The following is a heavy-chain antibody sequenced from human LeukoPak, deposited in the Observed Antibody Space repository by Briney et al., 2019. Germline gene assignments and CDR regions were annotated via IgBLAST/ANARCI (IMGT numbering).Heavy chain of an antibody. V-gene: IGHV1-2*06. J-gene: IGHJ5*02. Sequence: ASVKVSCKASGYTFTGYYMHWVRQAPGQGLEWMGRINPNSGGTNYAQKFQGRVTMTRDTSISTAYMELSRLRSDDTAVYYCARVYSNYGKNWFDPWGQGTLVTVSS. CDR3: ARVYSNYGKNWFDP. CDR1: GYTFTGYY. CDR2: INPNSGGT. D-gene: IGHD4-11*01.